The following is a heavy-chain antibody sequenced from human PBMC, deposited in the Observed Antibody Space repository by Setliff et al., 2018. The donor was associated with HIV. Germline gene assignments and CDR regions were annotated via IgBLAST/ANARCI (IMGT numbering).Heavy chain of an antibody. CDR1: GYTLTELS. D-gene: IGHD2-2*01. V-gene: IGHV1-24*01. CDR2: FDPEDGET. Sequence: ASVKVSCKVSGYTLTELSMPWVRQAPGKGLEWMGGFDPEDGETIYAQKFQGRVTMTDDTSTDTAYMELRSLRSEDTAVYYCATDRILGYCSSTSCSNAFDIWGQGTMVTVSS. CDR3: ATDRILGYCSSTSCSNAFDI. J-gene: IGHJ3*02.